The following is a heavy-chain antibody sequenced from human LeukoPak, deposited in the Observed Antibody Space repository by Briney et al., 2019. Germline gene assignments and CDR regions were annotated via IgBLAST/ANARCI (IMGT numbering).Heavy chain of an antibody. CDR3: ARYSSTWPYWYFDL. D-gene: IGHD6-13*01. CDR1: GGSISSGGYS. J-gene: IGHJ2*01. Sequence: PSETLSLTCAVSGGSISSGGYSWSWIRQPPGKGLEWIGYISHSGGTYYNPSLKSRVTISVDRSKNQFSLKLTSVTAADTAVYYCARYSSTWPYWYFDLWGRGTLVTVSS. CDR2: ISHSGGT. V-gene: IGHV4-30-2*01.